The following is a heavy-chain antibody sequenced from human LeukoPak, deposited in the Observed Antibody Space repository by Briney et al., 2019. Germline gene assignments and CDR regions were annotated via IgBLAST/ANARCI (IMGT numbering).Heavy chain of an antibody. CDR2: ISWNSGSI. V-gene: IGHV3-9*01. Sequence: GGSLRLSCAASGFTFDDYAMHWVRQAPGKGLEWVSGISWNSGSIGYADSVKGRFTISRDNSKNTLYLQMNSLRAEDTAVYYCAKDRQWELHNWGQGTLVTVSS. J-gene: IGHJ1*01. CDR3: AKDRQWELHN. CDR1: GFTFDDYA. D-gene: IGHD1-26*01.